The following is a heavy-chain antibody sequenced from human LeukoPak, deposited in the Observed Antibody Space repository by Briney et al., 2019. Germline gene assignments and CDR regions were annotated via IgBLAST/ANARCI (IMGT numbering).Heavy chain of an antibody. CDR1: GFTFSSYG. CDR2: ISYDGSNK. V-gene: IGHV3-30*03. J-gene: IGHJ4*02. D-gene: IGHD1-26*01. Sequence: PGGSLRLSCAASGFTFSSYGMHWVRQAPGKGLEWVAVISYDGSNKYYADSVKGRLTISRDNVKNSLYLQINTLRADDTAVYYCARERGGSYWHNPFDLWGQGILVTVSS. CDR3: ARERGGSYWHNPFDL.